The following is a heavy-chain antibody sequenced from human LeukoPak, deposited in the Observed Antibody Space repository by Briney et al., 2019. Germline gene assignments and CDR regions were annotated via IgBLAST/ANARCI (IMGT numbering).Heavy chain of an antibody. D-gene: IGHD3-3*01. J-gene: IGHJ6*03. CDR2: IWYDGSNK. Sequence: GRSLRLSCAASGLIFSSYGMHWVRQAPGKGLEWVAVIWYDGSNKYYADSVKGRFTISRDNSKNTLYLQMNSLRAEDTAVYYCARAGDFWSGYYRHYYYYYMNVWGKGTTVTVSS. CDR3: ARAGDFWSGYYRHYYYYYMNV. V-gene: IGHV3-33*01. CDR1: GLIFSSYG.